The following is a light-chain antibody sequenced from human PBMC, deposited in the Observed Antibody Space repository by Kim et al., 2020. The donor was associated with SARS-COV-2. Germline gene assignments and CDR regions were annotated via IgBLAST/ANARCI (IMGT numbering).Light chain of an antibody. CDR1: RGSGSS. CDR2: SAS. J-gene: IGKJ1*01. V-gene: IGKV1-12*01. Sequence: ASAVGGFTITCRWSRGSGSSLAWYQQKPGNAPKLLIYSASTMQRGVPARFSGSGSGTDFTLTISSLQPEDFAAYSCQQDNSFPWTFGQGTKVDIK. CDR3: QQDNSFPWT.